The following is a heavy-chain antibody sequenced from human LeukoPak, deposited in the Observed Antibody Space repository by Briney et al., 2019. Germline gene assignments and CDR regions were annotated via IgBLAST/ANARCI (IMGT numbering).Heavy chain of an antibody. CDR1: GFTFSSYA. Sequence: PGGSLRLSCAASGFTFSSYAMSWVRQAPGKGREWVSAISGSGGSTYYADSVKGRFTISRDNSKNTLYLQMNSLRAEDTAVYYCAKDLTYYDSSGYYPAEYFQHWGQGTLVTVSS. CDR2: ISGSGGST. D-gene: IGHD3-22*01. V-gene: IGHV3-23*01. CDR3: AKDLTYYDSSGYYPAEYFQH. J-gene: IGHJ1*01.